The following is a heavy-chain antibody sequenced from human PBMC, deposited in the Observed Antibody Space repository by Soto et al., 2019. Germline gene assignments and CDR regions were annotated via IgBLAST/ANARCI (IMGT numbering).Heavy chain of an antibody. V-gene: IGHV4-34*01. CDR1: GGSFSGYY. D-gene: IGHD3-10*01. CDR2: INHSGST. CDR3: ARGQLYYGSGSYYHAYYYCGMDV. Sequence: QVQLQQWGAGLLKPSETLSLTCAVYGGSFSGYYWSWIRQPPGKGLEWIGEINHSGSTNYNPSLKDPVTSTVDTSYDEFSLELSFVTAADTAVYYSARGQLYYGSGSYYHAYYYCGMDVWGQGTTVTVSS. J-gene: IGHJ6*02.